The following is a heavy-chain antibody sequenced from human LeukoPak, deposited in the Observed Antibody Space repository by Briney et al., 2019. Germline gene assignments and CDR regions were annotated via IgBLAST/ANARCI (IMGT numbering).Heavy chain of an antibody. V-gene: IGHV3-30*04. CDR2: ISYDGANK. D-gene: IGHD6-19*01. CDR1: GFTFRNYA. Sequence: GRSLRLSCAASGFTFRNYAMHWVRQAPGKGLEWVAVISYDGANKHYADSVEGRFTVSRDNSKNTLYMQMNSLRAEDTAVYYCARGVRIAVAGNIDYWGQGTLVTVSS. CDR3: ARGVRIAVAGNIDY. J-gene: IGHJ4*02.